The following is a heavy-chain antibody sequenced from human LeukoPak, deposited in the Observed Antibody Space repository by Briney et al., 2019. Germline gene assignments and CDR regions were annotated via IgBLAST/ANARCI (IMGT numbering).Heavy chain of an antibody. Sequence: GGSLRLSCAASGFTFSSYGMHWVRQAPGKGLEWVAVIWYDGSNKYYADSVKGRFTISRDNSKNTLYLQMNSLRAEDTAVYYCAKGVTMIVVVISFDYWGQGTLVTVSS. D-gene: IGHD3-22*01. CDR1: GFTFSSYG. CDR3: AKGVTMIVVVISFDY. J-gene: IGHJ4*02. V-gene: IGHV3-33*06. CDR2: IWYDGSNK.